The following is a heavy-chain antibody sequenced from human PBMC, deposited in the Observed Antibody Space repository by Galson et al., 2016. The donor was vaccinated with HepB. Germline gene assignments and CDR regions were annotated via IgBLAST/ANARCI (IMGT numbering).Heavy chain of an antibody. Sequence: SLRLSCAASGFTLSDYSINWVRQGPGKGLEWVSSISSTSRYIYYADAVKGRVDISRDNSKNSLYLQMNSLRTEDAALYYCAKESQVGDSYGPRFDYWGQGTLVTVSS. J-gene: IGHJ4*02. CDR3: AKESQVGDSYGPRFDY. CDR2: ISSTSRYI. D-gene: IGHD5-18*01. V-gene: IGHV3-21*04. CDR1: GFTLSDYS.